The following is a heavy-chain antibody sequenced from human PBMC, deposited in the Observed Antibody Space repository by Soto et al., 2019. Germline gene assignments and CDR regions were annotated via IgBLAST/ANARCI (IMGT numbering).Heavy chain of an antibody. D-gene: IGHD3-10*01. Sequence: SETLSLTCTVSGGSISSSSYYWGWIRQPPGKGLEWIGSIYYSGSTYYNPSLKSRVTISVDTSKNQFSLKLSSVTAADTAVYYCARHRYGSGYAHKNTWFDPWGQGTLVTVSS. V-gene: IGHV4-39*01. CDR1: GGSISSSSYY. CDR3: ARHRYGSGYAHKNTWFDP. CDR2: IYYSGST. J-gene: IGHJ5*02.